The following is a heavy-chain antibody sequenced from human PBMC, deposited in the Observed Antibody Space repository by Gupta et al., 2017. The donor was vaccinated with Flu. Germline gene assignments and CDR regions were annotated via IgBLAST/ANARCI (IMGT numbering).Heavy chain of an antibody. Sequence: ISWVRQAPGQGLEWMGGIIPVFGTANYAQKFQARVTITADVSTNTAYMELSSLRYEDTAVYYCARGAHGDGDYYYGTDVWGQGTTVTVSS. D-gene: IGHD4-17*01. CDR2: IIPVFGTA. J-gene: IGHJ6*02. CDR3: ARGAHGDGDYYYGTDV. V-gene: IGHV1-69*01.